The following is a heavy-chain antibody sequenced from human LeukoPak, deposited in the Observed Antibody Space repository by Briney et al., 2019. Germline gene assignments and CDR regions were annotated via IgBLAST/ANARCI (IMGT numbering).Heavy chain of an antibody. CDR1: GFTFDDYG. Sequence: PGGSLRLSCAASGFTFDDYGMHWVRQAPGKGLEWVSGISWNSGSIGYADSVKGRFTISRDNAKNSLYLQMNSLRAEDTAVYYCAAPAATSYWGQGTLVTVSS. CDR2: ISWNSGSI. J-gene: IGHJ4*02. D-gene: IGHD2-2*01. CDR3: AAPAATSY. V-gene: IGHV3-9*01.